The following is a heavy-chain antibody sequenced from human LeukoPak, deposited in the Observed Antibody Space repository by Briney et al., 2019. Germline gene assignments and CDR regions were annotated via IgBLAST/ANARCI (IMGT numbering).Heavy chain of an antibody. Sequence: ASVKVSCKASGYTFTSYGISWVRQAPGQGLEWMGWISAYNGNTNYAQKLQGRVTMTTDTSTSTAYMELRSLRSDDTAVYYCAGPTYDSSGYYYVEYFDYWGQGTLVTVSS. CDR3: AGPTYDSSGYYYVEYFDY. CDR2: ISAYNGNT. CDR1: GYTFTSYG. V-gene: IGHV1-18*01. J-gene: IGHJ4*02. D-gene: IGHD3-22*01.